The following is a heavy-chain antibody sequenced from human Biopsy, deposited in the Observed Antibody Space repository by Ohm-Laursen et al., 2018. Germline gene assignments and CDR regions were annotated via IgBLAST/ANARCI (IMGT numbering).Heavy chain of an antibody. CDR1: GRSIGRFF. D-gene: IGHD1-26*01. CDR2: LYYSGST. J-gene: IGHJ4*02. Sequence: SQTLSLPCTVSGRSIGRFFRRWITHPPGRGREGIGYLYYSGSTNYNPSLRSRVTISVDRSKNQFSLELSSVTAADTAVYYCARVGAGAPSIDYFDYWGQGALVTVSS. CDR3: ARVGAGAPSIDYFDY. V-gene: IGHV4-59*01.